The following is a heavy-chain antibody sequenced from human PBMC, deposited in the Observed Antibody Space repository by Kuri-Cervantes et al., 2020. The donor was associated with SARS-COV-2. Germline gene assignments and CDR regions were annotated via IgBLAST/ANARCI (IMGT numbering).Heavy chain of an antibody. J-gene: IGHJ6*03. CDR1: GFPLNATGMY. CDR2: IGWHDDE. CDR3: ARIQDYYYMDV. V-gene: IGHV2-70*11. Sequence: SGPTLVKPTQTLTLTCTFSGFPLNATGMYVTWIRQPPGKALEWLARIGWHDDEYYSTSLKTRLTISKDTSKNQVVLTMTNMDPVDTGTYYCARIQDYYYMDVWGTGTTVTVSS.